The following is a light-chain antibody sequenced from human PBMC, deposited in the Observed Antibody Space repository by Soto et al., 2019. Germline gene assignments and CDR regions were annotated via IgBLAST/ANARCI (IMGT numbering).Light chain of an antibody. CDR2: DAS. Sequence: EIVLTQSPATLSLSPGERATLSCRASQSVSSYLAWYQQKPGQAPRLLIYDASNRATGIPARFSGSGSETDFTLTISSLESEDFAVYYCQQRSNWPPFTFGPGNKVDIK. V-gene: IGKV3-11*01. CDR1: QSVSSY. CDR3: QQRSNWPPFT. J-gene: IGKJ3*01.